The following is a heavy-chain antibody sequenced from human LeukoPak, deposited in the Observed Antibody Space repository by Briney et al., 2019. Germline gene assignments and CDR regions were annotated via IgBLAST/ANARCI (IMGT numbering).Heavy chain of an antibody. CDR2: INNSGST. J-gene: IGHJ4*02. D-gene: IGHD5-12*01. CDR3: ARVSSVRAVNQYSGYDFLDY. CDR1: GGSFSGYY. V-gene: IGHV4-34*01. Sequence: SETVSLTCAVYGGSFSGYYWSWLRQPPGKGRDWIGEINNSGSTNYNTSLKSRVTISVDTSKSQFSLKLSSVTAADTAVYYCARVSSVRAVNQYSGYDFLDYWGQGTLVTVSS.